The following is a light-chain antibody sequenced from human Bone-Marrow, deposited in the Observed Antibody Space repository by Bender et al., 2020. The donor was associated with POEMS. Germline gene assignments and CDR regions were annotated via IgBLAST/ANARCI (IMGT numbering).Light chain of an antibody. Sequence: QSALTQPASVSGSPGQSITISCTGTSSDFGVDNSVSWFQQHPGKAPKLIIYDVNNRTSGDSNRFSSSKSGNTASLTMSELQADDEADYYCSSDTFSNTFSRVFSVGTKLT. CDR2: DVN. CDR3: SSDTFSNTFSRV. V-gene: IGLV2-14*01. J-gene: IGLJ3*02. CDR1: SSDFGVDNS.